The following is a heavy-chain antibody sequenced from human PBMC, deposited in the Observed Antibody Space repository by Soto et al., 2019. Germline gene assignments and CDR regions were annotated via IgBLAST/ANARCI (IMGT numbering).Heavy chain of an antibody. CDR1: GYTFTGYY. J-gene: IGHJ4*02. D-gene: IGHD3-22*01. Sequence: ASVKVSFKASGYTFTGYYMHWVRQAPGQGLEWMGWINPNSGGTNYAQKFQGRVTMTRDTSISTAYMELSRLRSDDTAVYYCARGTPSYYYDSSGPFDYWGQGTLVTVSS. CDR2: INPNSGGT. V-gene: IGHV1-2*02. CDR3: ARGTPSYYYDSSGPFDY.